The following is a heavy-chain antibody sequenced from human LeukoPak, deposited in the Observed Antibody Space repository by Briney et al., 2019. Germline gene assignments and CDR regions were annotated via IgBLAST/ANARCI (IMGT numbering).Heavy chain of an antibody. CDR3: TTDGLQEGYSSGWYYFDY. Sequence: GGSLRLSCAASGFTFSNAWMSWVRQAPGKGLEWVRRIKRKTDGGTTDYAAPVKGRFTISRDDSKNTLYLQMNSLKTEDTAVYYCTTDGLQEGYSSGWYYFDYWGQGTLVTVSS. J-gene: IGHJ4*02. CDR2: IKRKTDGGTT. CDR1: GFTFSNAW. V-gene: IGHV3-15*01. D-gene: IGHD6-19*01.